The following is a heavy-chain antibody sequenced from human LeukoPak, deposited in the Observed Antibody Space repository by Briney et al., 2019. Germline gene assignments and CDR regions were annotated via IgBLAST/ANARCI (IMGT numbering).Heavy chain of an antibody. CDR3: GRRPAVDGPIDN. D-gene: IGHD3/OR15-3a*01. J-gene: IGHJ4*02. CDR2: IYSSGTT. V-gene: IGHV4-59*01. Sequence: SETLSLTCIVSGGSLHRSFWTWVRQPPGKGLQWIERIYSSGTTDYSPSLKSRLTISIDTSMNQFSLRLASVTAADTAVYYCGRRPAVDGPIDNWGQGILVAVSS. CDR1: GGSLHRSF.